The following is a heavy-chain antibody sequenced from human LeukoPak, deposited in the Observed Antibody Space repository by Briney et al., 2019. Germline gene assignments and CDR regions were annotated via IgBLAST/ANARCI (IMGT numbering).Heavy chain of an antibody. D-gene: IGHD6-6*01. CDR3: ARSVMSIAARGDWFDP. J-gene: IGHJ5*02. Sequence: PGESLKISCKGPGYSFTSYWIGWVRQMPGKGLEWMGIIYPGDSDTRYSPSFQGQVTISADKSISTAYLQWSSLKASDTAMYYCARSVMSIAARGDWFDPWGQGTLVTVSS. CDR1: GYSFTSYW. CDR2: IYPGDSDT. V-gene: IGHV5-51*01.